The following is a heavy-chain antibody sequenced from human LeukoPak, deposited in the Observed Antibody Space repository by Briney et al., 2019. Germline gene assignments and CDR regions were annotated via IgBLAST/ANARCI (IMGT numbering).Heavy chain of an antibody. J-gene: IGHJ4*02. CDR3: ARGGCSGYSYGSEPEKYFDY. CDR2: INPNSGGT. CDR1: GYTFTGYY. Sequence: ASVKVSCKGSGYTFTGYYIHWVRQAPGQGLEWLGWINPNSGGTNDAQKFQGRVTMTTDTSISTAYMELSSLRSDDRAVYYCARGGCSGYSYGSEPEKYFDYWGQGTLVTVSS. V-gene: IGHV1-2*02. D-gene: IGHD5-18*01.